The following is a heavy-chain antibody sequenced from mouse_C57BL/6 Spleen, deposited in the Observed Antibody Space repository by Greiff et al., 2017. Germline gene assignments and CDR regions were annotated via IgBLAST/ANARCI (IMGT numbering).Heavy chain of an antibody. CDR2: IYPGSGST. J-gene: IGHJ3*01. Sequence: QVQLQQPGAELVKPGASVTMSCKASGYTFTSYWITWVKQRPGQGLEWIGDIYPGSGSTNYNEKFKSKATLTVDTSSSTAYMQLSSLTSEDSAVYYCARSLYYYGSSPFAYWGQGTLVTVSA. CDR1: GYTFTSYW. D-gene: IGHD1-1*01. CDR3: ARSLYYYGSSPFAY. V-gene: IGHV1-55*01.